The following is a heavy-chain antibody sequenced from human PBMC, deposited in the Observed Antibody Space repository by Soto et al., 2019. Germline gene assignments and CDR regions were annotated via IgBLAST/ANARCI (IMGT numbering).Heavy chain of an antibody. CDR1: SGSISSYY. CDR3: ARAAYYDFWSGYYDYYYYMDV. Sequence: SETLSLTCTVSSGSISSYYWSWIRQPPGKGLEWIGYIYYSGSTNYNPSLKSRVTISVDTSKNQFSLKLSSVTAADTAVYYCARAAYYDFWSGYYDYYYYMDVWGKGTTVTVSS. CDR2: IYYSGST. D-gene: IGHD3-3*01. V-gene: IGHV4-59*12. J-gene: IGHJ6*03.